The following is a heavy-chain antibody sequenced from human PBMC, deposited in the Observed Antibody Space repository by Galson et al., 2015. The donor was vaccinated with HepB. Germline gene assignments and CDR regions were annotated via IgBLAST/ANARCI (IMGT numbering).Heavy chain of an antibody. J-gene: IGHJ5*02. CDR2: INPYSGGT. V-gene: IGHV1-2*02. D-gene: IGHD2-8*01. CDR1: GYTFTGYY. Sequence: SVKVSCKASGYTFTGYYMHWVRQAPGQGLEWMGWINPYSGGTNYAQSFQGRVTMTRDTSLSTAYMELSRLTSDDTAVYYCARKRGYCTISVCSARENWFDPWGQGTLVTVSS. CDR3: ARKRGYCTISVCSARENWFDP.